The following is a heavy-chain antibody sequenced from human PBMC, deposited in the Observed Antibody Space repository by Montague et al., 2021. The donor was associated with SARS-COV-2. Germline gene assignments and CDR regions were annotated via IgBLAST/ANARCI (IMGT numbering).Heavy chain of an antibody. D-gene: IGHD1-26*01. V-gene: IGHV1-69*04. CDR3: ARAENSGSYGYYYGMDV. CDR2: IIPIFGIA. Sequence: SVKVSCKASGGTFSRYAISWLRQAPGQGLEWMGRIIPIFGIANYAQKFQGRVTITADKSTSTAYMELSSLRSEDTAVYYCARAENSGSYGYYYGMDVWGQGTTVTVSS. CDR1: GGTFSRYA. J-gene: IGHJ6*02.